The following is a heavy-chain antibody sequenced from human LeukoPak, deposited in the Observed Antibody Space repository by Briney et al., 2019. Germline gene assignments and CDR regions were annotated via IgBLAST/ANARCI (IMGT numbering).Heavy chain of an antibody. CDR2: ISWNSGSI. Sequence: QPGRSLRLSCAASGFTFDDYAMHWVWQAPGKGLEWVSGISWNSGSIGYADSVKGRFTISRDNAKNSLYLQMNSLRAEDTALYYCAKDRWEQGAFDIWGQGTMVTVSS. CDR3: AKDRWEQGAFDI. V-gene: IGHV3-9*01. D-gene: IGHD4-23*01. CDR1: GFTFDDYA. J-gene: IGHJ3*02.